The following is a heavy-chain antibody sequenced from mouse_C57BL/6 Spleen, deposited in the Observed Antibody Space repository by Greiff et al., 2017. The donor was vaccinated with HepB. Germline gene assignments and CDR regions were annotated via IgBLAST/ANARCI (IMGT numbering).Heavy chain of an antibody. CDR2: IDPENGDT. CDR3: TIFRDAMDY. Sequence: EVKLVESGAELVRPGASVKLSCTASGFNIKDDYMHWVKQRPEQGLEWIGWIDPENGDTEYASKFQGKATITADTSSNTAYLQLSSLTSEDTAVYYCTIFRDAMDYWGQGTSVTVSS. J-gene: IGHJ4*01. V-gene: IGHV14-4*01. CDR1: GFNIKDDY.